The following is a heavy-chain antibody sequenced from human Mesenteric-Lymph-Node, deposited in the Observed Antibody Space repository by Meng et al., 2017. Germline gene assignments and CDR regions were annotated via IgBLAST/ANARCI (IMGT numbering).Heavy chain of an antibody. V-gene: IGHV1-2*06. CDR3: ATDTAMVEIDY. CDR1: GYTFTGYY. D-gene: IGHD5-18*01. CDR2: INPDSGGT. Sequence: QVQLVQSGAEVKKPGASVKVPCKASGYTFTGYYLHWVRQAPGQGLEWMGRINPDSGGTNYAQKFQGRVTMTRDTSISTAYMDLSRLRSDDTAVYYCATDTAMVEIDYWGQGTLVTVSS. J-gene: IGHJ4*02.